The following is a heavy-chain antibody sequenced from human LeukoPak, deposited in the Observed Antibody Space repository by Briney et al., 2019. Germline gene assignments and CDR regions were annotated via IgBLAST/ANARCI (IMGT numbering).Heavy chain of an antibody. J-gene: IGHJ6*03. V-gene: IGHV1-18*01. Sequence: ASVKVSCKASGGTFSNYAISWVRQAPGQGLEWMGWISAYNGNTNYAQKLQGRVTMTTDTSTSTAYMELRSLRSDDTAVYYCARPRYYYDSSGYYLAPHSKYYYYMDVWGKGTTVTVSS. CDR2: ISAYNGNT. CDR3: ARPRYYYDSSGYYLAPHSKYYYYMDV. D-gene: IGHD3-22*01. CDR1: GGTFSNYA.